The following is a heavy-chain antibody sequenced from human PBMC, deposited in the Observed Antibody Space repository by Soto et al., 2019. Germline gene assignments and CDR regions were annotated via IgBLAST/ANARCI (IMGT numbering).Heavy chain of an antibody. V-gene: IGHV1-69*01. Sequence: QVQLVQSGAEVKKPGSSVKVSCKSFGGTFTGYAISWVRQAPGQGLGWMGGIFPIFGTANYAQKFQGRVTITADESTSTAYMELRSLSSEDTAVYYCARARDWFDPWGQGTLVTVSS. CDR1: GGTFTGYA. CDR2: IFPIFGTA. J-gene: IGHJ5*02. CDR3: ARARDWFDP. D-gene: IGHD3-10*01.